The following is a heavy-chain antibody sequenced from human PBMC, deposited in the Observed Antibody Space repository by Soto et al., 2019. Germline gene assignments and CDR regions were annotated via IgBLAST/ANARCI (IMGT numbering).Heavy chain of an antibody. CDR3: ASYCSGGSCYSEYFQH. CDR2: IYYSGST. Sequence: SETLSLTCAVYGGCFSGYYWGWFRQPPGKGLEWIGSIYYSGSTYYNPSLKSRVTISVDTSKNQFSLKLSSVTAADTAVYYCASYCSGGSCYSEYFQHWGQGTLVTVSS. D-gene: IGHD2-15*01. V-gene: IGHV4-39*01. CDR1: GGCFSGYY. J-gene: IGHJ1*01.